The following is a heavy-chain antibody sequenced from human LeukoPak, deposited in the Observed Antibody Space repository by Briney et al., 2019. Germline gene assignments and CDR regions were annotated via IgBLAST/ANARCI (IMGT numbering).Heavy chain of an antibody. J-gene: IGHJ5*02. V-gene: IGHV1-2*06. CDR1: GYTFTGYY. CDR2: INPNSGGT. CDR3: ARVGITMVRGVNYNWFDP. D-gene: IGHD3-10*01. Sequence: ASVKVSCKASGYTFTGYYMHWVRQAPGQGLEWMRRINPNSGGTNYAQKFQGRVTMTRDTSISTAYMELSRLRSDDTAVYYCARVGITMVRGVNYNWFDPWGQGTLVTVSP.